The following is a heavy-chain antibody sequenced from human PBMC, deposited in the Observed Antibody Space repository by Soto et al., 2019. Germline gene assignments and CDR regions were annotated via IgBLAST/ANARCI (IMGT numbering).Heavy chain of an antibody. CDR3: ARDLGFSYYYDSSGYYY. Sequence: ASVKVSCKASGYTFTSYGISWVRQAPGQGLEWMGWISAYNGNTNYAQKLQGRVTMTTDTSTSTAYMELRSLRSDDTAVYYCARDLGFSYYYDSSGYYYWGQGTLVTVSS. V-gene: IGHV1-18*04. CDR2: ISAYNGNT. J-gene: IGHJ4*02. D-gene: IGHD3-22*01. CDR1: GYTFTSYG.